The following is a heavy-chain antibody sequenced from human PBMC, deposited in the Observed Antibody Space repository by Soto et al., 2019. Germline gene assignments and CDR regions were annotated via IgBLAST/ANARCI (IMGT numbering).Heavy chain of an antibody. J-gene: IGHJ3*02. D-gene: IGHD5-12*01. CDR3: ERSRVSTPRLQDPFDI. V-gene: IGHV5-51*01. CDR1: GYIFTTYW. Sequence: GESLKISCKGSGYIFTTYWLAWVRQMPGKCLEYMGIIYPGDSDSRYSPAFQGQVTISADKSINTAYLQRTSLKASDTDIYYCERSRVSTPRLQDPFDIWGQGTRVTVSS. CDR2: IYPGDSDS.